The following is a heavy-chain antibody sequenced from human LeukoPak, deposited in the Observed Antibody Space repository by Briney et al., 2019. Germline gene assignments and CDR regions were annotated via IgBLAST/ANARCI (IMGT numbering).Heavy chain of an antibody. CDR2: IWYDGSKK. J-gene: IGHJ5*02. V-gene: IGHV3-33*01. CDR1: GFTFSSHG. D-gene: IGHD2-21*01. Sequence: PGGSLRLSCKASGFTFSSHGMNWVRQAPGRGLEWVAVIWYDGSKKYYVDPVKGRFTISRDNSKNTVDLQMNSLRVEDTAVYYCARLLGSALDPWGQGTLVTVST. CDR3: ARLLGSALDP.